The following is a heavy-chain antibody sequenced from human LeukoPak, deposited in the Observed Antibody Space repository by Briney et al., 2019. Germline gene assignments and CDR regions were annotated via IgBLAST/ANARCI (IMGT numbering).Heavy chain of an antibody. V-gene: IGHV4-4*07. CDR1: GGSFNGYY. CDR2: IYTSGST. D-gene: IGHD2-15*01. Sequence: SETLSLTCAVYGGSFNGYYWNWIRQPAGKGLEWIGRIYTSGSTNYNPSLKSRVTMSVDTSKNQFSLKLSSVTAADTAVYYCARERGGNYYYGMDVWGQGTTVTVSS. J-gene: IGHJ6*02. CDR3: ARERGGNYYYGMDV.